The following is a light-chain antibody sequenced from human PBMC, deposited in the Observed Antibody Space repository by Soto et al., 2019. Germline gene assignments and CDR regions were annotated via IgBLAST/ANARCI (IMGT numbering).Light chain of an antibody. J-gene: IGKJ4*01. CDR3: QQYGNSPFT. V-gene: IGKV3D-15*01. CDR2: GAS. CDR1: QSVSSN. Sequence: EIVMTQSPATLSVSPGERATLSCRASQSVSSNLAWYQQKPGQAPRLLIYGASNRATGIPDRFSGSGSGTDFTLTISRLETEDFEVYYCQQYGNSPFTFGGGTKVDIK.